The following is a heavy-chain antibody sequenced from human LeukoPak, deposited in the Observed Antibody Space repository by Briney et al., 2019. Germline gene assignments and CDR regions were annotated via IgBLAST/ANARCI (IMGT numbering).Heavy chain of an antibody. CDR1: GDSISSSSYY. Sequence: PSETLSLTCTVSGDSISSSSYYWGWIPQPPGKGLEWIGSIYYSGSTNYNPSLKSRVTISVDTSKNQFSLKLSSVTAADTAVYYCARGARRRAPWMSIDYWGQGTLVTVSS. CDR3: ARGARRRAPWMSIDY. CDR2: IYYSGST. J-gene: IGHJ4*02. D-gene: IGHD5-12*01. V-gene: IGHV4-39*07.